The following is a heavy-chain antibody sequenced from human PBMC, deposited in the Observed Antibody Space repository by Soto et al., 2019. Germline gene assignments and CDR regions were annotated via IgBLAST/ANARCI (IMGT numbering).Heavy chain of an antibody. CDR1: GGSITSGGYY. D-gene: IGHD2-21*02. CDR3: ARDRGVGDYYSRDY. V-gene: IGHV4-31*03. CDR2: IYYSGST. Sequence: QVQLQESGPGLVKPSQTLSLTCTVSGGSITSGGYYWSWIRQHPGKGLEWIGYIYYSGSTYYNPSLKGGLSISVDTSKNQFSLKLSSVTDAETAVYYCARDRGVGDYYSRDYWGQGTLVTVSS. J-gene: IGHJ4*02.